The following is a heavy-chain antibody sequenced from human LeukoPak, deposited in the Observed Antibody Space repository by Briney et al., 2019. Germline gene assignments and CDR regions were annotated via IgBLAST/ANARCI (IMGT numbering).Heavy chain of an antibody. CDR3: ASMTPYYYMDV. D-gene: IGHD2-15*01. V-gene: IGHV4-31*03. CDR1: GGSIGSGGYY. CDR2: IYYSGST. Sequence: SETLSLTCTVSGGSIGSGGYYWSWIRQHPGKGLEWIGYIYYSGSTYYNPSLKSRVTISVDTSKNQFSLKLSSVTAADTAVYYYASMTPYYYMDVWGKGTTVTVSS. J-gene: IGHJ6*03.